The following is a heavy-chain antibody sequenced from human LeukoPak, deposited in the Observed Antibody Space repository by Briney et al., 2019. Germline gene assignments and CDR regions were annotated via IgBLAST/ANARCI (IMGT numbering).Heavy chain of an antibody. Sequence: ASVKVSCKASGGTFSSYAISWVRQAPGQGLEWMGGIIPIFGTANYAQKFQGRVTITADKSTSTAYMELSSLRSEDTAVYYCASPLFCSGGSCYSSAFDIWGQGTMVTVSS. CDR3: ASPLFCSGGSCYSSAFDI. J-gene: IGHJ3*02. CDR2: IIPIFGTA. V-gene: IGHV1-69*06. CDR1: GGTFSSYA. D-gene: IGHD2-15*01.